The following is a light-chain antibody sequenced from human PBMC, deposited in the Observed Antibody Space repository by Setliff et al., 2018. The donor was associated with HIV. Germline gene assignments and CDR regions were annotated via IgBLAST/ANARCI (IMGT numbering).Light chain of an antibody. CDR1: SSDVGGYNY. CDR2: QVS. V-gene: IGLV2-14*01. CDR3: SSYTSSGTRV. Sequence: QSALTQPASVSGSPGQSITISCSGASSDVGGYNYVSWYQQHPGKAPKLVIYQVSYRPSGASNRFSGSKSGNTASLTISGLQAEDEADYYCSSYTSSGTRVFGTGTEVTVL. J-gene: IGLJ1*01.